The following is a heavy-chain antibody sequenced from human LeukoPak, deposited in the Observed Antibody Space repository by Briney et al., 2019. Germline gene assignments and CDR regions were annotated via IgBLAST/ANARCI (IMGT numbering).Heavy chain of an antibody. CDR2: ISSSSSTI. D-gene: IGHD1-26*01. CDR1: GFTFSSYN. J-gene: IGHJ6*03. V-gene: IGHV3-48*04. CDR3: ARGRNKGSSDADDYYYYMDV. Sequence: GGSLRLSCAASGFTFSSYNMNWVRQAPGKGLEWVSYISSSSSTIYYADSVKGRFTISRDNAKNSLYLQMNSLRAEDTALYHCARGRNKGSSDADDYYYYMDVWGKGTTVTVSS.